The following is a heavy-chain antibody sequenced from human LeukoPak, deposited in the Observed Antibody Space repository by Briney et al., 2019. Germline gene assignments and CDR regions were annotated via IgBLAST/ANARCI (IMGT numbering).Heavy chain of an antibody. J-gene: IGHJ1*01. Sequence: ASVKVSCKASGYTFTSYGISWVRQAPGQGLEWMGWISAYNGNTNYAQKLQGRVTMTEDTSTDTAYMELSSLRSEDTAVYYCATDSELMVYAKPEESFQHWGQGTLVTVSS. CDR1: GYTFTSYG. V-gene: IGHV1-18*01. CDR3: ATDSELMVYAKPEESFQH. D-gene: IGHD2-8*01. CDR2: ISAYNGNT.